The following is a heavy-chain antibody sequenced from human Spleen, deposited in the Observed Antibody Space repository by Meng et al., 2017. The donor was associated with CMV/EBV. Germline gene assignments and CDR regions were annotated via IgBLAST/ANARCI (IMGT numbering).Heavy chain of an antibody. V-gene: IGHV3-23*01. CDR3: ARDRPFYGDFSLFDQ. CDR1: GFAFSNHA. J-gene: IGHJ4*02. CDR2: LGGSGLNA. Sequence: GESLKISCAASGFAFSNHAMTWVRQAPGKGLEWVSLLGGSGLNAYYADSVKGRFIISRDNSKNTLSLQMNSLRVEDAAVYYCARDRPFYGDFSLFDQWGQGTLVTVSS. D-gene: IGHD4-17*01.